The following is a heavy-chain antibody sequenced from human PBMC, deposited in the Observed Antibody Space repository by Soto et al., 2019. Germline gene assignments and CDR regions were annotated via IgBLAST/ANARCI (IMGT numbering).Heavy chain of an antibody. J-gene: IGHJ4*02. Sequence: PGGSLRLSCEVSGFNFNNYGINWVRQAPGKGLEWVSSVSKSDYTYYSDSVKGRFTISRDNAKNSVSLQMNTLRAEDTAVYYCAREDSIKIPSGSDFWGQGTLVTVSS. CDR3: AREDSIKIPSGSDF. D-gene: IGHD3-22*01. CDR2: VSKSDYT. V-gene: IGHV3-21*01. CDR1: GFNFNNYG.